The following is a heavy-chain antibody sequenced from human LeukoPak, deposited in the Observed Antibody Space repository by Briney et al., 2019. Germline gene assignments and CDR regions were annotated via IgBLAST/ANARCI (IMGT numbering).Heavy chain of an antibody. Sequence: SETLSLTCTVSGGSISSYYWNWIWQPAGKGLEWIGRIYTSGSTNYNPSLKSRVTMSVDTSKNQFSLKLSSVTAADTAVYYCAGKSGHWNWSQYNWFDPWGQGTLVTVSS. J-gene: IGHJ5*02. CDR1: GGSISSYY. CDR2: IYTSGST. CDR3: AGKSGHWNWSQYNWFDP. D-gene: IGHD1-7*01. V-gene: IGHV4-4*07.